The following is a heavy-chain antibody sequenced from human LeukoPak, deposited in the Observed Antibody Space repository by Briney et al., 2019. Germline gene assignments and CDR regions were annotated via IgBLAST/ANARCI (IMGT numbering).Heavy chain of an antibody. D-gene: IGHD3-22*01. J-gene: IGHJ5*02. V-gene: IGHV4-39*01. Sequence: PSETLSLTCTVSGGSISSSSYYWGWIRQPPGKGLEWIGSIYYSGSTYYNPSLKSRVTISVDTSKNHFSLKLSSVTAADTAVYYCARHGCYYDSSGYCWFDPWGQGTLVTVSS. CDR3: ARHGCYYDSSGYCWFDP. CDR1: GGSISSSSYY. CDR2: IYYSGST.